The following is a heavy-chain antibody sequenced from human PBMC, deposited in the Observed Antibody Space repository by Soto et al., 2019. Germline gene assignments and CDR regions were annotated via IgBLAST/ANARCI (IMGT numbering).Heavy chain of an antibody. CDR1: GYNSANYW. CDR3: ARPGIEEKRLKWYNWLVP. Sequence: PGESLKISCRGSGYNSANYWIAWVRQFSGKNLKWVGIIYPARSDTRYSPSFQGRVTISADESATAAYLEWSSLKASDTAMYYCARPGIEEKRLKWYNWLVPRGQTALVTVSS. J-gene: IGHJ5*02. D-gene: IGHD2-15*01. V-gene: IGHV5-51*01. CDR2: IYPARSDT.